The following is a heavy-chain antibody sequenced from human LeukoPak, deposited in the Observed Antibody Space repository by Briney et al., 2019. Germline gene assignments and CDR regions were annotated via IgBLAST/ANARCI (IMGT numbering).Heavy chain of an antibody. J-gene: IGHJ4*02. D-gene: IGHD2/OR15-2a*01. CDR2: ISTSGGGT. V-gene: IGHV3-23*01. Sequence: GGSLRLSCEASGFTFSSFAMNWVRQAPGKGLEWVSAISTSGGGTYYADSVKGRFTISRDNSKNTLYLQMNSLSAEDTAVYYCAKAFLGAADYWGQGTLVTVSS. CDR1: GFTFSSFA. CDR3: AKAFLGAADY.